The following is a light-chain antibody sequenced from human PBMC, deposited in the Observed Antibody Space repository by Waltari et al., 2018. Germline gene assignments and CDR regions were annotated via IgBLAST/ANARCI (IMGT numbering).Light chain of an antibody. CDR1: SSNIGKNI. Sequence: QSVLTQPPSASGTPGQRVTISCSGSSSNIGKNIVNWYQHLPGTAPKLLIHSNHQRPSGVPDRFSVSKSGTSASLAISGLQSEDEADYYCAAWDDSLNGLWVFGGGTKLTVL. CDR2: SNH. J-gene: IGLJ3*02. V-gene: IGLV1-44*01. CDR3: AAWDDSLNGLWV.